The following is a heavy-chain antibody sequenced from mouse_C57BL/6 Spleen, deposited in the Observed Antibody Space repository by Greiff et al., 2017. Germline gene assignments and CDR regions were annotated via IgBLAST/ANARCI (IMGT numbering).Heavy chain of an antibody. V-gene: IGHV5-6*01. CDR1: GFTFSSYG. D-gene: IGHD3-2*02. Sequence: EVHLVESGGDLVKPGGSLKLSCAASGFTFSSYGMSWVRQTPDKRLEWVATISSGGSYTYYPASVKGRFTISRDNAKNTLYLQMSSLKSEDTAMYYCARKEDSSGSAWFAYWGQGTLVTGSA. J-gene: IGHJ3*01. CDR3: ARKEDSSGSAWFAY. CDR2: ISSGGSYT.